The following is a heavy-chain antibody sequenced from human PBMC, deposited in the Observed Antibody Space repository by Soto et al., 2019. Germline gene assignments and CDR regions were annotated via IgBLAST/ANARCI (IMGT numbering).Heavy chain of an antibody. CDR2: IYYSGST. CDR3: ARHGDYSNYGNLDY. V-gene: IGHV4-59*08. CDR1: GGSISSYY. D-gene: IGHD4-4*01. Sequence: PSETLSLTCTVSGGSISSYYWSWIRQPPGKGLEWIGYIYYSGSTNYNPSLKSRVTISVDTSKNQFSLKLSSVTAADTAVYYCARHGDYSNYGNLDYWGQGTLVTVSS. J-gene: IGHJ4*02.